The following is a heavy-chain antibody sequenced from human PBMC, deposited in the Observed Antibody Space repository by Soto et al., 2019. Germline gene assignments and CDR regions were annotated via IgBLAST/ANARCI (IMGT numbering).Heavy chain of an antibody. V-gene: IGHV4-34*01. J-gene: IGHJ6*02. CDR1: GGSFSGYY. Sequence: PSETLSLTCAVYGGSFSGYYWSWIRQPPGKGLEWIGEINHSGSTNYNPSLKSRVTISVDTSKNQFSLKLSSVTAADTAVYYCAQYYYGSGSYYNAFEVRDVWGQGTTVTVSS. D-gene: IGHD3-10*01. CDR2: INHSGST. CDR3: AQYYYGSGSYYNAFEVRDV.